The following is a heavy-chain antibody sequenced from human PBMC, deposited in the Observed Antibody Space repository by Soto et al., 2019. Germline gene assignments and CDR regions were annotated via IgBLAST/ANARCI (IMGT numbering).Heavy chain of an antibody. Sequence: GWSLRLSRSTSVFTFIVYKMHWARQAPGKGLEYVSGISNQGDKTYYADSVKGRFTISRDNSKNTLYFQMSSLRPEDTAVYYCAAAKLLPFEYWGQGTQVTVSS. CDR2: ISNQGDKT. CDR1: VFTFIVYK. D-gene: IGHD2-15*01. J-gene: IGHJ4*02. CDR3: AAAKLLPFEY. V-gene: IGHV3-64D*06.